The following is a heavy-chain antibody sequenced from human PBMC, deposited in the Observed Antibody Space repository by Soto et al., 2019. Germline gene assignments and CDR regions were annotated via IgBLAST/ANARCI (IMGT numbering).Heavy chain of an antibody. CDR2: INPSGGST. Sequence: ASVKVSCKASGYTFSNYYMHWVRQAPGQGHEWMGIINPSGGSTTYAQKFQGRVTMTRDTSTSTVYMELSSLRSEDTAVYDCARYDYNGYYFGDWGQGTLVTVSS. D-gene: IGHD4-4*01. V-gene: IGHV1-46*01. CDR1: GYTFSNYY. J-gene: IGHJ4*02. CDR3: ARYDYNGYYFGD.